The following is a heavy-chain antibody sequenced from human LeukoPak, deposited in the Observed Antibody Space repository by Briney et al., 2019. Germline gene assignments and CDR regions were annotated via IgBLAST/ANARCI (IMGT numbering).Heavy chain of an antibody. D-gene: IGHD1-26*01. J-gene: IGHJ4*02. CDR2: ISSSTYT. CDR1: GFTFSDYY. CDR3: ARISGSYVFDY. Sequence: GGSLRLSCAASGFTFSDYYMGWIRQAPGKGLEWISYISSSTYTNYADSMKGRFTISRDNAKNSMYLQMNSLRAEDTAVYYCARISGSYVFDYWGQGTLVTVSS. V-gene: IGHV3-11*03.